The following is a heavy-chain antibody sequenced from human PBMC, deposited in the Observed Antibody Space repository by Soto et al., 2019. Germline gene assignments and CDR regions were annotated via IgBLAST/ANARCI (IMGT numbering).Heavy chain of an antibody. Sequence: SSTXSLTCIVSVVSIISSSYYWCWIRQPPGKGLEWIGSIYYSGSTYYNPSLKSRLTISVDTSKKQFSLKLSSVTAEDKAVFYCERTRASNWLETWGQGPLLKVYS. D-gene: IGHD5-12*01. V-gene: IGHV4-39*01. CDR2: IYYSGST. CDR3: ERTRASNWLET. CDR1: VVSIISSSYY. J-gene: IGHJ5*02.